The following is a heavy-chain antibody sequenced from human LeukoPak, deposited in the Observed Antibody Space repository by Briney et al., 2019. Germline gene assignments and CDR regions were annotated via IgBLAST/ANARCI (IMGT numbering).Heavy chain of an antibody. V-gene: IGHV1-8*01. Sequence: ASVKVSCKASGYTFTSYDINWVRQATGQGLEWMGWMNPNSANTGCAQKFQGRVTMTRNTSISTAYMELSSLRSEDTAVYYCARRPPRYYSVNWFDPWGQGTLVTVSS. J-gene: IGHJ5*02. CDR2: MNPNSANT. D-gene: IGHD3-10*01. CDR1: GYTFTSYD. CDR3: ARRPPRYYSVNWFDP.